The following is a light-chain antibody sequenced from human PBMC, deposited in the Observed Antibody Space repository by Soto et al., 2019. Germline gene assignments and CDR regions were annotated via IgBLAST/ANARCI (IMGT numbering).Light chain of an antibody. V-gene: IGLV2-23*02. CDR1: SSDVGSYNL. J-gene: IGLJ1*01. Sequence: QSALTQPASVSGSPRQSSTISCTGTSSDVGSYNLVSWYQQHPGKAPKLMIYEVSKRPSGVSNRFSGSKSGNTASLTISGLQAEDEADYYCCSYAGSSWVFGTGTKLTVL. CDR3: CSYAGSSWV. CDR2: EVS.